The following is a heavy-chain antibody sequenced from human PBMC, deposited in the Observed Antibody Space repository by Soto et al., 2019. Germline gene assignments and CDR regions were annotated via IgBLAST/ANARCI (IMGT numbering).Heavy chain of an antibody. CDR2: IIPIFGTA. Sequence: ASVKVSCKASGGTCSSYAISWVLQAPGQGLEWMGGIIPIFGTANYAQKFQGRVTITADESTSTAYMELSSLRSEDTAVYYCAREGVKVGFDYWGQGTLVTVSS. J-gene: IGHJ4*02. V-gene: IGHV1-69*13. CDR3: AREGVKVGFDY. CDR1: GGTCSSYA. D-gene: IGHD1-26*01.